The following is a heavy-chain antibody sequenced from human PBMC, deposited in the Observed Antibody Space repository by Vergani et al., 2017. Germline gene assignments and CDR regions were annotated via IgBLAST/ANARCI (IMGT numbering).Heavy chain of an antibody. CDR3: ARGEGFGDLGDY. CDR2: ISSSGSTI. V-gene: IGHV3-21*05. Sequence: EVQLVESGGGLVKPGGSLRLSCAASGFTFSSYSMNWVRQAPGKGLEWVSYISSSGSTIYYADSVKGRFTSSRDNAKNSLYLQMNSLRAEDTAVYYCARGEGFGDLGDYWGQGTLVTVSS. CDR1: GFTFSSYS. J-gene: IGHJ4*02. D-gene: IGHD3-10*01.